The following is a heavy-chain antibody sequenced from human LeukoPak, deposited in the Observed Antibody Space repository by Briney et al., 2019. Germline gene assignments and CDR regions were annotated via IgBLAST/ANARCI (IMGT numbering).Heavy chain of an antibody. V-gene: IGHV3-9*01. CDR2: ISWNSGSI. D-gene: IGHD1-1*01. CDR3: AKGHNWNDFFDY. Sequence: PGGSLRLSCAASGFTFSSYSMNWVRQAPGKGPEWVSGISWNSGSIGYADSVKGRFTISRDNAKNSLYLQMNSLRAEGTALYYCAKGHNWNDFFDYWGQGTLVTVSS. J-gene: IGHJ4*02. CDR1: GFTFSSYS.